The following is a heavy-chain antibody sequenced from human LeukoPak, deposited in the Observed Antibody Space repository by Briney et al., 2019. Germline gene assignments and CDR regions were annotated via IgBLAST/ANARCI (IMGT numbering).Heavy chain of an antibody. CDR3: ARARGRYIDFLDY. Sequence: SETLSLTCTVSGGSISSNDYWGWSREPPGKGLEGIVSFFYSGSTDYNPSLKSRVTISGDTAKNQFSLRLTSVTAADTAVYYCARARGRYIDFLDYWGQGTLITVSS. J-gene: IGHJ4*02. CDR1: GGSISSNDY. D-gene: IGHD3-9*01. CDR2: FFYSGST. V-gene: IGHV4-39*02.